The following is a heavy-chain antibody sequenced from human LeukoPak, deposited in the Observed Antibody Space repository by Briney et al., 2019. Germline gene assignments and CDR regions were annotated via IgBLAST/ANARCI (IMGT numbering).Heavy chain of an antibody. V-gene: IGHV3-74*01. CDR3: AKDMGPIVGSTRFDY. Sequence: GGSLRLSCAASGFTFSSYWMHWVRQAPGKGLVWVSRINSDGSSTSYADSVKGRFTISRDNAKNTLYLQMNSLRAEDTAVYYCAKDMGPIVGSTRFDYWGQGTLVTVSS. CDR1: GFTFSSYW. D-gene: IGHD3-22*01. CDR2: INSDGSST. J-gene: IGHJ4*02.